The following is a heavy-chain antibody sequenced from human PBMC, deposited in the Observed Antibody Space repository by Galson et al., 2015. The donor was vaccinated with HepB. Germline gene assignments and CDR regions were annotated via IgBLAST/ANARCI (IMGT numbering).Heavy chain of an antibody. CDR2: LHSDGSP. Sequence: SLRLSCAASGFSVSSNYMHWVRQAPGKGLEWVSLLHSDGSPSYADSVKSRFTISRDNSKNTLYLRMNSLRAEDTAVYYCASPFGIAVSTVLDAFDMWGQGTMVTVSS. J-gene: IGHJ3*02. D-gene: IGHD6-19*01. CDR3: ASPFGIAVSTVLDAFDM. V-gene: IGHV3-66*01. CDR1: GFSVSSNY.